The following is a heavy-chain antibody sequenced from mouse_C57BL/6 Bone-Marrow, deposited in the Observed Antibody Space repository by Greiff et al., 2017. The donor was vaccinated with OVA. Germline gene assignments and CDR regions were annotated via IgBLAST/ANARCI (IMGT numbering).Heavy chain of an antibody. Sequence: VQLKESGPELVKPGASVKMSCKASGYTFTGYNMHWVKQSHGKSLEWIGYINPNNGGTSYNQKFKGKATLTVNKSSSTAYMELRSLTSEDSAVYYCARGGAWFAYWGQGTLVTVSA. J-gene: IGHJ3*01. CDR1: GYTFTGYN. CDR2: INPNNGGT. V-gene: IGHV1-22*01. CDR3: ARGGAWFAY.